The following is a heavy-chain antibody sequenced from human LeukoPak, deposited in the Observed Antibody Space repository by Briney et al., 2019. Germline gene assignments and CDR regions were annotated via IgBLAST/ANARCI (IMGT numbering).Heavy chain of an antibody. CDR3: ARSLRALSGYQLY. D-gene: IGHD3-22*01. CDR1: VYTLTGYY. Sequence: ASVKVSSKPSVYTLTGYYMHWVRQAPRQGLERMGWIYPNSGGTNYAQKFQGRVTMTRDTSISTVYMELSRLRSEDTAVYYCARSLRALSGYQLYWGKGTMVTVSS. V-gene: IGHV1-2*02. J-gene: IGHJ4*02. CDR2: IYPNSGGT.